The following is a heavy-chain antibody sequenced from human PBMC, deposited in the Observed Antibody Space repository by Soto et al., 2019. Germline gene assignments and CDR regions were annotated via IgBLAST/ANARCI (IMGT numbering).Heavy chain of an antibody. CDR1: GGTFSSYT. CDR2: IIPILGIA. Sequence: GASVKVSCKASGGTFSSYTISWVRQAPGQGLEWMGRIIPILGIANYAQKFQGRVTITADKSTSTAYMELSSLRSEDTAVYYCARVGGGYYDSSGYQRPNYCYYGMDVWGQGTTVTVSS. D-gene: IGHD3-22*01. V-gene: IGHV1-69*02. J-gene: IGHJ6*02. CDR3: ARVGGGYYDSSGYQRPNYCYYGMDV.